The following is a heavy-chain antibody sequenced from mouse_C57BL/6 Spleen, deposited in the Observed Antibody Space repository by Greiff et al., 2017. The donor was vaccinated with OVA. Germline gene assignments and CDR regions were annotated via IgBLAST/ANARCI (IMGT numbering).Heavy chain of an antibody. D-gene: IGHD4-1*02. Sequence: DVKLVESEGGLVQPGSSMKLSCTASGFTFSDYYMAWVRQVPEKGLEWVANINYDGSSTYYPDDLQSRFTIPRDKAKKNLYLQMSSLQSEDTALYYCARTCNNGDGYIDVWGTGTTVTVSS. CDR2: INYDGSST. V-gene: IGHV5-16*02. CDR3: ARTCNNGDGYIDV. J-gene: IGHJ1*03. CDR1: GFTFSDYY.